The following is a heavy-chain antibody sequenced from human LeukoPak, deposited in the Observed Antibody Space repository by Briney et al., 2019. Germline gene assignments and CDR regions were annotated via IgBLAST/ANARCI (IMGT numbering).Heavy chain of an antibody. D-gene: IGHD3-22*01. CDR1: GYTFTSFY. V-gene: IGHV1-46*01. J-gene: IGHJ4*02. CDR2: INPSGGST. Sequence: ASVKVSCKASGYTFTSFYMYWVRQAPGQGLEWKGIINPSGGSTSYAQKFQGRLTMTRDTSTSTVYMELSSLRSEDTAVYYCARGAGYYDSSASIDYWGQGTLVTVSS. CDR3: ARGAGYYDSSASIDY.